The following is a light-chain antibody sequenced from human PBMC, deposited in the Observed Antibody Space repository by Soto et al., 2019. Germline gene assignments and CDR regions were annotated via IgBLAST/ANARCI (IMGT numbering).Light chain of an antibody. CDR2: RAS. J-gene: IGKJ1*01. CDR3: QQYNNWPRT. CDR1: QSLSDN. V-gene: IGKV3-15*01. Sequence: IVMTQSTDILAVSPGETVTLSCRASQSLSDNLAWYQQKPGQAPRLLIFRASSRASGVPARFSGGGSGTEFTLTISTLQSEDFAVYYCQQYNNWPRTFGQGTKVDI.